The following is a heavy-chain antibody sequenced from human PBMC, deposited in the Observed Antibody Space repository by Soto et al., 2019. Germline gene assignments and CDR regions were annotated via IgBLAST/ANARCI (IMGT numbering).Heavy chain of an antibody. J-gene: IGHJ6*02. D-gene: IGHD2-2*01. Sequence: QVQLQESGPGLVKPSGTLSLTCAVSGGSISSSNWWSWVRQPPGKGLEWIGEIYHSGSTNYNPSLTSRVSISVDKSKNQFSLKLSCVPAADTAVYYCASRYCISTSCYVGYYGMDVWGQGTTVTVSS. V-gene: IGHV4-4*02. CDR3: ASRYCISTSCYVGYYGMDV. CDR1: GGSISSSNW. CDR2: IYHSGST.